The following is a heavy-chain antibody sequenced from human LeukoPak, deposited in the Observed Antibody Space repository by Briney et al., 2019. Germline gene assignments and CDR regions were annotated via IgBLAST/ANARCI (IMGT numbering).Heavy chain of an antibody. CDR3: AKAFARTYYFDY. CDR1: GFTFSSYG. Sequence: GGSLRLSCAASGFTFSSYGMSWVRQAPGKGVEGVSAISGSGGSTYYADSVKGRFTISRDNSKNTLYLQMNSLRAEDTAAYYCAKAFARTYYFDYWGQGTLVTGSS. CDR2: ISGSGGST. V-gene: IGHV3-23*01. D-gene: IGHD3-10*01. J-gene: IGHJ4*02.